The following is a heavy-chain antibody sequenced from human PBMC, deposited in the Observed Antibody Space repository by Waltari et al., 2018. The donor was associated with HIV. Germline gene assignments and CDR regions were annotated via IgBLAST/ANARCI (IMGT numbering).Heavy chain of an antibody. CDR1: GFSFSSYA. CDR2: LAYDGGDE. CDR3: AKAPNVIQPSYYYYGMDV. J-gene: IGHJ6*02. Sequence: QVQLVESGGGAVQPGGSLTLSCAASGFSFSSYAMQWVRQSPGKVLEWVAFLAYDGGDECYSESVKGRFTISRDNFKNALYLQMNSLRVEDTAVYYCAKAPNVIQPSYYYYGMDVWGQGTTVTVPS. V-gene: IGHV3-30*02.